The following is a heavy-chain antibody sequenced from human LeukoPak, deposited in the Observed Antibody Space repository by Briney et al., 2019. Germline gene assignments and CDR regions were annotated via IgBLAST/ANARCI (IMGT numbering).Heavy chain of an antibody. CDR3: AKEGRSLQTY. J-gene: IGHJ4*02. CDR2: IKEDGTET. V-gene: IGHV3-7*03. CDR1: GFMFSSNW. Sequence: GGSLGLSCVASGFMFSSNWMSWVRLAPGKGLEWVANIKEDGTETYYVDSVKGRFTISRDNAKNSSYLQMNSLRVEDTAVYYCAKEGRSLQTYWGQGTLVTVSS. D-gene: IGHD5-24*01.